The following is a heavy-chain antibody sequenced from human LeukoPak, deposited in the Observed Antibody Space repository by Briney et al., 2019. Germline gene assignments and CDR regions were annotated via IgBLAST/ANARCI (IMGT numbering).Heavy chain of an antibody. J-gene: IGHJ5*02. D-gene: IGHD3-10*01. CDR1: GFAFSSYG. CDR2: IIGSGSST. Sequence: GGTLRLSCAASGFAFSSYGMSWVRQAPGKGLQWVSVIIGSGSSTYYADSVKGRFTISRDNSKNTLYLQMNSLRAEDTAVYYCAREKYYGSPDNWFDPWGQGTLVTVSS. V-gene: IGHV3-23*01. CDR3: AREKYYGSPDNWFDP.